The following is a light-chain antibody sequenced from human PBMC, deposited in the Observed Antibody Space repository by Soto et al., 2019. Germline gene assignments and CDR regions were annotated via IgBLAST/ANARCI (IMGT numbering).Light chain of an antibody. CDR2: RAS. CDR1: QSVSSDY. CDR3: QQYGSSPLT. Sequence: EIVLTQSPGTLSLSPGERATLSCRASQSVSSDYLAWYQQKPGQTPKVLIYRASSRATGIPDRFSGSGSGTDFTLTISRLEHADFAVYYCQQYGSSPLTFGGGTKVEIK. J-gene: IGKJ4*01. V-gene: IGKV3-20*01.